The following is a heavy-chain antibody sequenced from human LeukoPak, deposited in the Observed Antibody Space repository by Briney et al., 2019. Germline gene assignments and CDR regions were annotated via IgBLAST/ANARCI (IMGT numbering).Heavy chain of an antibody. D-gene: IGHD3-16*02. J-gene: IGHJ4*02. CDR1: GGSFSGYY. Sequence: SETLSLACAVYGGSFSGYYWSWIRQPPGKGLEWIGEITHSGSTNYNPSLKSRVTISVDTSKNQFSLKLSSVTAADTAVYYCARGVLGVWGSYRYRGGDYFDYWGQGTLVTVSS. V-gene: IGHV4-34*01. CDR2: ITHSGST. CDR3: ARGVLGVWGSYRYRGGDYFDY.